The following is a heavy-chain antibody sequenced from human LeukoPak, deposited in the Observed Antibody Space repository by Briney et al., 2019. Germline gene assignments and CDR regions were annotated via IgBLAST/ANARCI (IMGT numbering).Heavy chain of an antibody. Sequence: SETLSLTCTVSGGSISSYYWSWIRQPPGKGLEWIGYIYYSGSTNYNPSLKSRVTISVDTSKNRFSLKLSSVTAADTAVYYCARHVYGSGQYNWFDPWGQGTLVTVSS. J-gene: IGHJ5*02. CDR2: IYYSGST. CDR1: GGSISSYY. CDR3: ARHVYGSGQYNWFDP. V-gene: IGHV4-59*08. D-gene: IGHD3-10*01.